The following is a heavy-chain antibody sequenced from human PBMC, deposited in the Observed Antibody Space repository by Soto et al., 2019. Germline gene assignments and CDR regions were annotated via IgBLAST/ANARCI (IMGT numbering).Heavy chain of an antibody. D-gene: IGHD1-1*01. CDR1: QYNLSNFV. CDR3: TDNLNSAMDV. Sequence: GDALNICCKFAQYNLSNFVVCVGRQMPGKGLEWMGIIFPDDSDTRFSPSFEGRVTMSVDNYTYTAYLQWSSLEASDTAIYYCTDNLNSAMDVWGQGTTVTVSS. V-gene: IGHV5-51*01. CDR2: IFPDDSDT. J-gene: IGHJ6*02.